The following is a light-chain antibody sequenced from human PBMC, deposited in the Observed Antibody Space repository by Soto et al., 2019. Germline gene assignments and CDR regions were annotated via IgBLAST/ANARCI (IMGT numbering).Light chain of an antibody. Sequence: SYELTQPPSVSGAPGQTARITCGGTNIGSKSVHWYRQKPGQAPVLVVYDDSDRPSGIPDRFSGSLSGNTATLTISRVEAGDEADYYCQVWDSTGDHVVFGGGTKLTVL. CDR2: DDS. CDR3: QVWDSTGDHVV. V-gene: IGLV3-21*02. J-gene: IGLJ2*01. CDR1: NIGSKS.